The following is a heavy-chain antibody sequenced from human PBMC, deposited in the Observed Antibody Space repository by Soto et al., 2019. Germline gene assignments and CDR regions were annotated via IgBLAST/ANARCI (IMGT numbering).Heavy chain of an antibody. V-gene: IGHV4-59*01. CDR1: GGYISSYY. Sequence: SEILSLTCGVSGGYISSYYGSWIRQPPGKGLEWIGYIYYSGSTNYNPSLKSRVTISVDTSKNQFSLKLSSVTAADTAVYYCARAGHYYDSSGYYRIDYWGQGTLVTVSS. J-gene: IGHJ4*02. CDR2: IYYSGST. CDR3: ARAGHYYDSSGYYRIDY. D-gene: IGHD3-22*01.